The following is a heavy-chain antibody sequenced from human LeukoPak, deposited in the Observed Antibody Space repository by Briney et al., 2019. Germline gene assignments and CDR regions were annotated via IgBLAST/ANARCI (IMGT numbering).Heavy chain of an antibody. J-gene: IGHJ3*02. CDR1: GGTFSSYA. Sequence: GAWVKVSCKASGGTFSSYAISWVRQAPGQGLEWMGGIIPIFGTANYAQKFQGRVTITTDESTSTAYMELSSLRSEDTAVYYCTRGGWSGDADHDAFDIWGPGTMVTVSS. D-gene: IGHD3-10*01. V-gene: IGHV1-69*05. CDR2: IIPIFGTA. CDR3: TRGGWSGDADHDAFDI.